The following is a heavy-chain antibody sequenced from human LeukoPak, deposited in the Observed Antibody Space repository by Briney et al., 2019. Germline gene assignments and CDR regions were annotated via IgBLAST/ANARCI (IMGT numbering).Heavy chain of an antibody. CDR3: ARSPGGYSGYGTFYFDY. CDR2: IYYSGST. J-gene: IGHJ4*02. CDR1: GGSISSYY. Sequence: SETLSLTCTVSGGSISSYYWSWIRQPPGKGLEWIGYIYYSGSTNYNPSLKSRVTISVDTSKNQFSLELSSVTAADTAVYYCARSPGGYSGYGTFYFDYWGQGTLVTVSS. D-gene: IGHD5-12*01. V-gene: IGHV4-59*08.